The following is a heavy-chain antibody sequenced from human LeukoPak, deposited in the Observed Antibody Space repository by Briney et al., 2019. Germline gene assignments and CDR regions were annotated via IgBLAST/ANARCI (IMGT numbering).Heavy chain of an antibody. CDR2: INSISGEI. D-gene: IGHD5-12*01. Sequence: GGSLRLSCAASGFTFSFYSMNWVRQAPGKGLEWVSYINSISGEIWYADSVKGRFTISRDDAKNSLYLQMNSLRDEDTAVYYYARDHGYAFDYWGQGTLVTVSS. V-gene: IGHV3-48*02. CDR3: ARDHGYAFDY. CDR1: GFTFSFYS. J-gene: IGHJ4*02.